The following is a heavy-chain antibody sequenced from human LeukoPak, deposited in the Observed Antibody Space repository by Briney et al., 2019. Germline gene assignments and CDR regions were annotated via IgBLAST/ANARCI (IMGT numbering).Heavy chain of an antibody. D-gene: IGHD6-19*01. V-gene: IGHV3-7*01. CDR2: IKQDGREK. CDR3: ARSNRGWYAFDY. Sequence: GGSLRLSCAASGFTFSSYWMSWVRQAPGKGREWVANIKQDGREKYYVDSVKGRFTISRDNAKNSLYLQMNSLRAEDTAVYYCARSNRGWYAFDYWGQGTLVTVSS. CDR1: GFTFSSYW. J-gene: IGHJ4*02.